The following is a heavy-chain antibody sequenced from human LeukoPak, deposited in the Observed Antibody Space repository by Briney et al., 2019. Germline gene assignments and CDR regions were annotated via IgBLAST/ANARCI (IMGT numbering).Heavy chain of an antibody. CDR1: GFTVSGYW. J-gene: IGHJ4*02. V-gene: IGHV3-74*01. CDR2: INVEGNYI. Sequence: PGKSLRLSCAASGFTVSGYWMHWVRQAPGKGLVWVARINVEGNYIDYAESVKGRFTISRDSAMNTLYLQMNSVRAEDTAVYSCARDLTGPYDHWGQGALVTVSS. D-gene: IGHD3-22*01. CDR3: ARDLTGPYDH.